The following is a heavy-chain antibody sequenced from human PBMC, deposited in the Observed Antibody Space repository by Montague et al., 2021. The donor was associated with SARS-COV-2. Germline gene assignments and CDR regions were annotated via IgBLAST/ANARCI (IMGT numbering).Heavy chain of an antibody. D-gene: IGHD3-10*01. V-gene: IGHV4-59*02. CDR3: ASGRAWFGGEGRWDS. Sequence: SETLSLTCTVSGDSVNGYYWSWIRLPAGKGLEWIGHIHYSGSTNYSPSLKSRVTISLDTPRYRISLNMNSVTAADTAVYYCASGRAWFGGEGRWDSWGQGTQVTVSS. CDR1: GDSVNGYY. J-gene: IGHJ4*02. CDR2: IHYSGST.